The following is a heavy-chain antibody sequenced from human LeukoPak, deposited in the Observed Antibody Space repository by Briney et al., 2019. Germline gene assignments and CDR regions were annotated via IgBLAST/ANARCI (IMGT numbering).Heavy chain of an antibody. J-gene: IGHJ4*02. D-gene: IGHD5-24*01. V-gene: IGHV4-34*01. CDR2: INHSGST. CDR1: GGSFSGYY. Sequence: PSETLSLTCAVYGGSFSGYYWSWIRQPPGKGLEWIGEINHSGSTNYNPSLKSRVTISVDTSKNQFSLKLSSVTAADTAVYYCARRDGYKIFDYWGQGTLVTVSS. CDR3: ARRDGYKIFDY.